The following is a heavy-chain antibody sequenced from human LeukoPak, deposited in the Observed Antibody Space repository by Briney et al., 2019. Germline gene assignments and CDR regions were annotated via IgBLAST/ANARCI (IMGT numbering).Heavy chain of an antibody. CDR2: ISGSGGST. V-gene: IGHV3-23*01. CDR3: AKDPGDTAILFDY. Sequence: GGSLRLSXAASGFTFSSYAMSWVRQAPGKGLEWVSAISGSGGSTDYADSVKGRFTISRDNSNNTLHLQMNRLRAEDTAVYYCAKDPGDTAILFDYWGQGTLVTVSS. D-gene: IGHD5-18*01. CDR1: GFTFSSYA. J-gene: IGHJ4*02.